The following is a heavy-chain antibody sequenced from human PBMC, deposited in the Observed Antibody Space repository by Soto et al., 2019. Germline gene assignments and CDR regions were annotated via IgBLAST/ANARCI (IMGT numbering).Heavy chain of an antibody. CDR2: IIPIFGTT. CDR1: GGSFTYT. CDR3: ARLHSHGTYGMDV. Sequence: SVQVSCKASGGSFTYTLSWVRQAPGQGLEWMGGIIPIFGTTNYAQKFQGRVTITADESTKTAYMELSTLRSEDTAVYYCARLHSHGTYGMDVWGQGSTVTVSS. V-gene: IGHV1-69*13. J-gene: IGHJ6*02. D-gene: IGHD5-18*01.